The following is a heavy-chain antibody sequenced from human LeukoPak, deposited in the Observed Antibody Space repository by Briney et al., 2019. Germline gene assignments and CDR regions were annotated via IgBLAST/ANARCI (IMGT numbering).Heavy chain of an antibody. CDR1: GFTFSSYG. CDR3: AKDPLGVRGVRNY. V-gene: IGHV3-23*01. D-gene: IGHD3-10*01. Sequence: PGGSLRLSCAASGFTFSSYGMHWVRQAPGKGLEWVSAISGSGGSTYYADSVKGRFTISRGNSKNTLYLQMDSLRAEDTAVYYCAKDPLGVRGVRNYWGQGTLVTVSS. J-gene: IGHJ4*02. CDR2: ISGSGGST.